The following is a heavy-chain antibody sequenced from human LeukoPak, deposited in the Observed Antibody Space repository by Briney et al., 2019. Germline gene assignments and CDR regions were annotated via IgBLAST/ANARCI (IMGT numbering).Heavy chain of an antibody. D-gene: IGHD2-2*01. CDR3: AKDVVVVVPAASDYFDY. Sequence: GGSLRLSCAASGFTFSGYGMHWVRQAPGKGLEWVAFIRYDGSNKYYADSVKGRFTISRDNSKNTLYLQMNSLRAEDTAVYYCAKDVVVVVPAASDYFDYWGQGTLVTVSS. CDR2: IRYDGSNK. V-gene: IGHV3-30*02. CDR1: GFTFSGYG. J-gene: IGHJ4*02.